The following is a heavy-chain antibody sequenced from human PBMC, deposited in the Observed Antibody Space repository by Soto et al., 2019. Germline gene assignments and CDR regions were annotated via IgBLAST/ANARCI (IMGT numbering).Heavy chain of an antibody. CDR3: ARDPRIYCTSSSCHSHFDS. J-gene: IGHJ4*02. Sequence: QVQLVQSGAEVKKPGSSVKVSCRTSGGSFTTHSISWLRQAPGQGLEWMGGIIPVFGTVNYAQRLQDRVTITADESTSTAYMDLSSLKSEDSAVYYYARDPRIYCTSSSCHSHFDSWGQVTLVTVS. D-gene: IGHD2-2*01. V-gene: IGHV1-69*01. CDR2: IIPVFGTV. CDR1: GGSFTTHS.